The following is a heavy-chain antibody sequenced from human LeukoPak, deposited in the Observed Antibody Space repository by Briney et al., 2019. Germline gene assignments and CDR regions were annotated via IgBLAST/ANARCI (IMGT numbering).Heavy chain of an antibody. D-gene: IGHD3-10*01. Sequence: GGSLRLSCIVSGFTFNYFGMNWVRQAPGKGLEWVSYISSDSRTVDYADSVKGRLTISRDNARNSLYLQMSTLRAEDTAVYYCAREWYVGSPPDYWGQGTQVTVSS. CDR2: ISSDSRTV. CDR3: AREWYVGSPPDY. CDR1: GFTFNYFG. V-gene: IGHV3-48*01. J-gene: IGHJ4*02.